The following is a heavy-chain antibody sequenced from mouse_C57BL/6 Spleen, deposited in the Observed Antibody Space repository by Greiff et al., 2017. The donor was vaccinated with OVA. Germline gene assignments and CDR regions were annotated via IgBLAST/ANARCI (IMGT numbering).Heavy chain of an antibody. V-gene: IGHV1-20*01. CDR1: GYSFTGYF. CDR3: ARDYYGSSSPYYFDY. Sequence: EVQLVESGPELVKPGDSVKISCTASGYSFTGYFMNWVMQSHGKSLEWIGRINPYNGDTFYNQKFKGQATLTVDKSSSTAHMEFRSLTSEDSAVYYCARDYYGSSSPYYFDYWGQGTTLTVSS. CDR2: INPYNGDT. J-gene: IGHJ2*01. D-gene: IGHD1-1*01.